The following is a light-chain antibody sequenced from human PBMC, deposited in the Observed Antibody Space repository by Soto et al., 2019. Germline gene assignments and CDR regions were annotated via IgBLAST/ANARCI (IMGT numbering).Light chain of an antibody. CDR1: QSVSSSY. CDR2: GAS. J-gene: IGKJ4*01. Sequence: EIVLTQSPGTLSLSPGERATLSCRASQSVSSSYLAWYQQKPGQAPRLLIYGASSRATGIPDRFSGSGSGTDFTLTIRRLEPEDFAVYYCQQYGSSPLTCGGGTKVEIK. CDR3: QQYGSSPLT. V-gene: IGKV3-20*01.